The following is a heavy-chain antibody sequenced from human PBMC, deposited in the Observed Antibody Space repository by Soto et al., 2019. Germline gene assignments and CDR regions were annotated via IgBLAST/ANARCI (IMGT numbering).Heavy chain of an antibody. D-gene: IGHD6-19*01. J-gene: IGHJ4*02. CDR3: SRHQPSLVQPRFDY. CDR1: GGSISSSSYY. V-gene: IGHV4-39*01. CDR2: IHYSGST. Sequence: QLQLQESGPGLVKPSETLSLTCTVSGGSISSSSYYWGWIRQPPGKGLELIGSIHYSGSTYYNPSLTTLISISVATSKNQFSLKLSSVTASDTAVYYFSRHQPSLVQPRFDYRGQGTLITVSS.